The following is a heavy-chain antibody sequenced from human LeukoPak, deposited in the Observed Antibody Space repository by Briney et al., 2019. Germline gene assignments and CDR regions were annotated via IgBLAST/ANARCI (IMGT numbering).Heavy chain of an antibody. Sequence: GGSLRLSCAASGFTFSSYSMNWVRQAPGKGLEWVSYINTRSTTIYYADSVKGRFTISRDNAKNSLYLQMNSLRAEDTAVYYCGRYGLGYYYMDVWGKGTTVTVSS. CDR1: GFTFSSYS. J-gene: IGHJ6*03. V-gene: IGHV3-48*04. CDR3: GRYGLGYYYMDV. CDR2: INTRSTTI. D-gene: IGHD6-19*01.